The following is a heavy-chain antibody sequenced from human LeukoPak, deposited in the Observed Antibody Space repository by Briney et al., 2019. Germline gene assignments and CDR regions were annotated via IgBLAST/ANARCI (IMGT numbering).Heavy chain of an antibody. D-gene: IGHD6-19*01. CDR2: ISGSGGST. Sequence: GGSLRLSCAASGFTFSSYAMSWVRQAPGKGLEWVSAISGSGGSTYYADSVKGRFTISRDNSKNTLYLQMNSLRAEDTAVYYCAKGDCGSSSGWAYYYGMDVWGQGTTVTVSS. V-gene: IGHV3-23*01. CDR1: GFTFSSYA. CDR3: AKGDCGSSSGWAYYYGMDV. J-gene: IGHJ6*02.